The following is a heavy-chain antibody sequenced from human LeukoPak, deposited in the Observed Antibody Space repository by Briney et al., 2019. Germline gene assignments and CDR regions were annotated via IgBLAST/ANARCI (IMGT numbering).Heavy chain of an antibody. CDR2: INPSGGGT. CDR3: ARDSLRDRGPFDM. CDR1: GYTFTSYY. Sequence: GASVKVSCKASGYTFTSYYIHWVRQAPGQGLEWMGIINPSGGGTSSAQKSQGRVTMTRDTSTSTVYMELSSLRSEDTAVYYCARDSLRDRGPFDMWGQGTRVTVSS. J-gene: IGHJ3*02. V-gene: IGHV1-46*01. D-gene: IGHD1-14*01.